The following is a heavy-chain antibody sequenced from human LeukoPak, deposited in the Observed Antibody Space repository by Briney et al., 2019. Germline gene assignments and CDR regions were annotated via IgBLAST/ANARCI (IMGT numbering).Heavy chain of an antibody. CDR3: AKVSVTAILLDAFDI. J-gene: IGHJ3*02. V-gene: IGHV3-30*18. CDR2: ISYDGSNK. CDR1: GFTFSSYG. D-gene: IGHD2-21*02. Sequence: GGSLRLSCAASGFTFSSYGMHWVRQAPGKGLEWVAVISYDGSNKYYADSVKGRFTISRDNSKNTLYLQMNSLRAEDTAVYYCAKVSVTAILLDAFDIWGQGTMVTVSS.